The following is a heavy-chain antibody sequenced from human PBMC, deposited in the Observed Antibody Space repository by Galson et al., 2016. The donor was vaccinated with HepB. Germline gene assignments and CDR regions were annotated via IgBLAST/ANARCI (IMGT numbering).Heavy chain of an antibody. CDR3: AKDITVGYDFWSGYYR. J-gene: IGHJ4*02. D-gene: IGHD3-3*01. CDR2: ISYDGSNK. CDR1: GFTFSSYG. Sequence: SLRLSCAASGFTFSSYGMHWVRQAPGKGLEWVAVISYDGSNKYYADSMKGRFTISRDNSKSTLYLQMNSLRAEDTAVYYCAKDITVGYDFWSGYYRWGQGTLVTVSS. V-gene: IGHV3-30*18.